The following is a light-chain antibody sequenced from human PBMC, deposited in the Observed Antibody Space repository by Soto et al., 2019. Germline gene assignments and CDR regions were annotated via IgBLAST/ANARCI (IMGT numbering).Light chain of an antibody. V-gene: IGKV3-20*01. Sequence: EIVLTQSPGTLSLSPGERATLSCRASQRVSSTYLAWYLQRPGQAPRFLIYGASSRATGIPDRFSGSGSGTDFTLTISRLEPEDFAVYYCQQYGSSLVSFGQGTRLEIK. CDR2: GAS. CDR1: QRVSSTY. J-gene: IGKJ5*01. CDR3: QQYGSSLVS.